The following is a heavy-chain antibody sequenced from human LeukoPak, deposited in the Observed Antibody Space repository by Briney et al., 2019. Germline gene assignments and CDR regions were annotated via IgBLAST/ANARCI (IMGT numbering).Heavy chain of an antibody. CDR3: ARDLLEQQLVHRDYFDY. CDR1: GFTFSSYS. Sequence: GGSLRLSCAASGFTFSSYSMNWVRQAPGRGLEWVSSISSSSRYIYNADSVKGRFTISRDNAKNSLYLQMNSLRAEDTAVYYCARDLLEQQLVHRDYFDYWGQGTLVTVSS. V-gene: IGHV3-21*01. J-gene: IGHJ4*02. D-gene: IGHD6-13*01. CDR2: ISSSSRYI.